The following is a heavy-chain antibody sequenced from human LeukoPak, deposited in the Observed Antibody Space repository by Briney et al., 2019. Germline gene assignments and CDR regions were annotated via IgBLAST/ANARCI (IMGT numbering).Heavy chain of an antibody. Sequence: SQTLSLTCTLSGGSISTYYWTWIRQPPGKGLESIGYVFYTGSTNYNPSLKSRVTISVDTSKNQFSLKLNSVTAADTAIYYCARVAYSGYDSRGAFDIWGQGTMVTVSS. V-gene: IGHV4-59*01. D-gene: IGHD5-12*01. CDR3: ARVAYSGYDSRGAFDI. J-gene: IGHJ3*02. CDR2: VFYTGST. CDR1: GGSISTYY.